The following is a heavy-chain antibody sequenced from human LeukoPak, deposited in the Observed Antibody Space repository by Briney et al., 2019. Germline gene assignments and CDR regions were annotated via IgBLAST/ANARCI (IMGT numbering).Heavy chain of an antibody. CDR3: ARQYNWNDLTYFDY. J-gene: IGHJ4*02. Sequence: PSETLSLTCAVSGGSISSYFWGWIRQPPGKGLEWIGSIYYSGSTYYNPSLKSRVTISVDTSKNQFSLKLSSVTAADTAVYYCARQYNWNDLTYFDYWGQGTLVTVSS. CDR1: GGSISSYF. CDR2: IYYSGST. V-gene: IGHV4-39*01. D-gene: IGHD1-1*01.